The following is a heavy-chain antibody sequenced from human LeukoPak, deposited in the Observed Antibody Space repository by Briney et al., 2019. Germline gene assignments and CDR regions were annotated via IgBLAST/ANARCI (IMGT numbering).Heavy chain of an antibody. V-gene: IGHV4-59*01. Sequence: SETLSLTCTVSAGDISSYYWSWIRQPPGKGLEWIGYIYYSGSTNYNPSLKSRVTISVDTSKNQFSLKLSSVTAADTAVYYCARVPPWYYFDSGYYLPDYFDYWGQGTLVTVSS. CDR3: ARVPPWYYFDSGYYLPDYFDY. CDR2: IYYSGST. D-gene: IGHD3-22*01. CDR1: AGDISSYY. J-gene: IGHJ4*02.